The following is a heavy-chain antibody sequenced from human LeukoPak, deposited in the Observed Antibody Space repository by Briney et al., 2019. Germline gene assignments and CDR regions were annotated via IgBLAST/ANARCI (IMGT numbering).Heavy chain of an antibody. V-gene: IGHV3-53*01. J-gene: IGHJ4*02. D-gene: IGHD3-10*01. CDR2: IYSGGST. Sequence: GGSLRLSCAASGFIVSSNYMSWVRQAPGKGLEWVSVIYSGGSTYYADSVKGRFTISRDNSKNTLYLQMNSLRAEDTAVYYCARVQRTTMVDYWGQGTLVTVSS. CDR1: GFIVSSNY. CDR3: ARVQRTTMVDY.